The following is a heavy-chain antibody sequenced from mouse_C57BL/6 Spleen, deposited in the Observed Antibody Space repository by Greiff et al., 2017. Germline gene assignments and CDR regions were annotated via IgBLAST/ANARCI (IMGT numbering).Heavy chain of an antibody. V-gene: IGHV1-69*01. J-gene: IGHJ3*01. CDR3: AREGPWLAY. D-gene: IGHD3-3*01. CDR1: GYTFTSYW. Sequence: VQLQQPGAELVMPGASVKLSCKASGYTFTSYWMHWVKQRPGQGLEWIGEIDPSDSYTNYNQKFKGKSTLTVDKSSSTAYMQLSSLTSEDSAVYYCAREGPWLAYWGQGTLVTVSA. CDR2: IDPSDSYT.